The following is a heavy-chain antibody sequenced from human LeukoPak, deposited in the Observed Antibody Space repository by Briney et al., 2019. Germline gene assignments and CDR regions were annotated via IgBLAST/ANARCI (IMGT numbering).Heavy chain of an antibody. V-gene: IGHV1-2*02. CDR1: GYTFTGYY. CDR3: AREKGDAFDI. Sequence: ASVKVSCKASGYTFTGYYMHWVRQAPGQGLEWMGWINPNSGGTNYVQKFQGRVTMTRDTSISTAYVELSRLRSDDTAMYYCAREKGDAFDIWGQGTMVTVSS. CDR2: INPNSGGT. J-gene: IGHJ3*02.